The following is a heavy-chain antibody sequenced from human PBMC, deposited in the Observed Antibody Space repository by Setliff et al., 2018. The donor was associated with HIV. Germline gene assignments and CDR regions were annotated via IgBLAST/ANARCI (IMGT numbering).Heavy chain of an antibody. D-gene: IGHD1-26*01. CDR2: ISSSGSYI. CDR1: GFTFTDYS. V-gene: IGHV3-21*01. CDR3: AAVFTGEPGRSLDY. J-gene: IGHJ4*02. Sequence: GGSLRLSCAASGFTFTDYSMNWVRQAPGKGLEWVASISSSGSYIHYADSLKGRFTISRDNAKNSQYLLMSDLRAEDTAVYYCAAVFTGEPGRSLDYWGQGTPVTVSS.